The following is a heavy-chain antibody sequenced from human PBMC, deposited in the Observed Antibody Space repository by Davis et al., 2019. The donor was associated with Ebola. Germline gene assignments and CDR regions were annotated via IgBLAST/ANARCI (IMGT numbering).Heavy chain of an antibody. J-gene: IGHJ5*02. Sequence: GESLKISCAASGFTFSSYRMNWVRQAPGQGLEWVSSISSSSSYIYYEDSVKGRFTISRDNAKNSLFLQMNNLRAEDTALYYCAKDKVSVAGTYNWFDPWGQGIMVTVSS. CDR1: GFTFSSYR. CDR3: AKDKVSVAGTYNWFDP. CDR2: ISSSSSYI. D-gene: IGHD6-19*01. V-gene: IGHV3-21*01.